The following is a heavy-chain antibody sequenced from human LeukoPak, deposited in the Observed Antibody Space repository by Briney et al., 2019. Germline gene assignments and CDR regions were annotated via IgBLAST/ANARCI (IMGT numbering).Heavy chain of an antibody. V-gene: IGHV3-23*01. CDR1: GLSFSTFA. CDR2: IRGNGET. Sequence: GGSLRLSCAASGLSFSTFAMSWVRQGPARGLEWVSSIRGNGETFYADSVRGRFTLSSDSFRNTVYLQLNNLRVEDTALYYCAKATTAIVVDNFFDYWGQGTLVSVSS. J-gene: IGHJ4*02. CDR3: AKATTAIVVDNFFDY. D-gene: IGHD3-22*01.